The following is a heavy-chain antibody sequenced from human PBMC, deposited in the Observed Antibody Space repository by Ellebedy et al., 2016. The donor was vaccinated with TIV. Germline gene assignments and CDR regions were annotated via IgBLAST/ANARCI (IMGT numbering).Heavy chain of an antibody. D-gene: IGHD3-10*01. CDR2: IIPILGIA. Sequence: AASVKVSCKASGGTFSSYAISWVRQAPGQGLEWMGRIIPILGIANYAQKFQGRVTITADKSTSTAYMELSSLRSEDTAVYYCARSEGSGSYFDYWGQGTLVTVSS. V-gene: IGHV1-69*04. J-gene: IGHJ4*02. CDR1: GGTFSSYA. CDR3: ARSEGSGSYFDY.